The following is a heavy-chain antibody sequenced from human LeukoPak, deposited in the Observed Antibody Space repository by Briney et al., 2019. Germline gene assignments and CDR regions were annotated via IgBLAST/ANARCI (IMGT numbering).Heavy chain of an antibody. CDR1: GYTFTGYY. CDR3: ARDLPYDSSGYYSYFDY. Sequence: ASVNVSCKASGYTFTGYYIHWVRQAPGQEVEWMGWINPNSGGTRYAQKFQGRVTMTRDTSISTAYMEMSRLRSDDTAVYYCARDLPYDSSGYYSYFDYWGPGTLVTVSS. J-gene: IGHJ4*02. D-gene: IGHD3-22*01. V-gene: IGHV1-2*02. CDR2: INPNSGGT.